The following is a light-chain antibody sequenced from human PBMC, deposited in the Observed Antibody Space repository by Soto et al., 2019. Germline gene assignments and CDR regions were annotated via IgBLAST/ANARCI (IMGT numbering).Light chain of an antibody. Sequence: IQMTQSPSSLSASVGDRVTITCRASESIARHLNWYQQKPGKAPKLLIYAASSLQNGVPSRFRGGGSGTEFTRTISNLQPEEGATYYCQQTYSTRSITFGQGTRLEIK. J-gene: IGKJ5*01. CDR1: ESIARH. CDR2: AAS. CDR3: QQTYSTRSIT. V-gene: IGKV1-39*01.